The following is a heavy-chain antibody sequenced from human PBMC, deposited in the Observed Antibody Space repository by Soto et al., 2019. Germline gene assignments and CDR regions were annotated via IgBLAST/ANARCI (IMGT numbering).Heavy chain of an antibody. V-gene: IGHV1-69*06. CDR2: IIPIFGTA. CDR1: GGTFSSYA. Sequence: VASVKVSCKASGGTFSSYAISWVRQAPGQGLEWMGGIIPIFGTANYAQKFQGRVTITADKSTSTAYMELSSLRSEDTAVYYCARSLTIWFGELYLDYWGQGTLVTVSS. D-gene: IGHD3-10*01. J-gene: IGHJ4*02. CDR3: ARSLTIWFGELYLDY.